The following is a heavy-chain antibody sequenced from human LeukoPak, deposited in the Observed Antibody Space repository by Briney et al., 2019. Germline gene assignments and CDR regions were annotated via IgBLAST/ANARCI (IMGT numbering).Heavy chain of an antibody. CDR3: EREYYYDSSGYPLDY. CDR2: INWNGGST. V-gene: IGHV3-20*04. Sequence: PGGSLRLSCAASGFTFDDYGMSWVRQAPGKGLEWVSGINWNGGSTGYADSVKGRFTISRDNAKNSLYLQMNSLRAEDTALYYCEREYYYDSSGYPLDYWGQGTLVTVSS. J-gene: IGHJ4*02. CDR1: GFTFDDYG. D-gene: IGHD3-22*01.